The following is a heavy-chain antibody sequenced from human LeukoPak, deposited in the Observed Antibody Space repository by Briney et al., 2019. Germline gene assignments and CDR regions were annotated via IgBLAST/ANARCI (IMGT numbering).Heavy chain of an antibody. CDR1: GVPFSNYY. CDR2: INHSGYT. D-gene: IGHD6-19*01. Sequence: SETLSLTCAVSGVPFSNYYWSWVRQSPRQGLEWIAEINHSGYTNYNPSLKSRVTMSIDTSKNQFSLTLTSVTAADAGVYYCTRAVAGHPDWGQGTLVTVSS. J-gene: IGHJ4*01. CDR3: TRAVAGHPD. V-gene: IGHV4-34*01.